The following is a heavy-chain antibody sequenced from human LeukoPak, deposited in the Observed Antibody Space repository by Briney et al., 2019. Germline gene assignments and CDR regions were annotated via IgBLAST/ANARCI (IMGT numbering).Heavy chain of an antibody. D-gene: IGHD3-3*01. CDR2: IYYSGST. Sequence: PSQTLSLTCTVSCGSISSGGYYWSWIRQHPGKGLEWIGYIYYSGSTYYNPSLKSRVTISVDTSKNQFSLKLSSVTAADTAVYYCARVFDFWSGYYIDYWGQGTLVTVSS. V-gene: IGHV4-31*03. J-gene: IGHJ4*02. CDR3: ARVFDFWSGYYIDY. CDR1: CGSISSGGYY.